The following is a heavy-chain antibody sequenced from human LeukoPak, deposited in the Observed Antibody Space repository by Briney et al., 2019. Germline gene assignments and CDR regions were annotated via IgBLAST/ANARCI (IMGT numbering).Heavy chain of an antibody. J-gene: IGHJ4*02. V-gene: IGHV3-23*01. CDR3: ARLRGTYYYGSGSYYIDY. Sequence: GTLRLSCAASGFTFSNYGMNWVRQTPGKGLEWVSGIGGSGGYHTYYADSVRGRFTISRDNSRNTLYVQMNSLRAEDTAVYYCARLRGTYYYGSGSYYIDYWGQGTLVTVSS. D-gene: IGHD3-10*01. CDR1: GFTFSNYG. CDR2: IGGSGGYHT.